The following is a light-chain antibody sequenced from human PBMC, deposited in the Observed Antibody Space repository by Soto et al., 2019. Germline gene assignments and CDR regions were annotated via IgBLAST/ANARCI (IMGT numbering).Light chain of an antibody. Sequence: EIALTQSPATLSLTPGERATLSCRASQSVSSFLAWYQQKPGQAPRLLIYDASNRATGIPARFSGSGSGTDFTLTISGLEPEDFAVYYCQHRSNCPLTFGGGTKVEIK. CDR2: DAS. CDR1: QSVSSF. V-gene: IGKV3-11*01. J-gene: IGKJ4*01. CDR3: QHRSNCPLT.